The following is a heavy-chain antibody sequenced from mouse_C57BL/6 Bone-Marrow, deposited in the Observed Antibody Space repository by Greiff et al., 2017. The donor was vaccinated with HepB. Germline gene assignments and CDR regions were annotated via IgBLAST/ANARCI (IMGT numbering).Heavy chain of an antibody. Sequence: QVQLQQSGPELVKPGASVKISCKASGYAFSSSWMNWVKQRPGKGLEWIGRIYPGDGDTNYNGKFKGKATLTADKSSSTAYMQLSSLTSEDSAVYFCARDGYYVGYYAMDYWGQGTSVTVSS. CDR2: IYPGDGDT. J-gene: IGHJ4*01. CDR1: GYAFSSSW. CDR3: ARDGYYVGYYAMDY. V-gene: IGHV1-82*01. D-gene: IGHD2-3*01.